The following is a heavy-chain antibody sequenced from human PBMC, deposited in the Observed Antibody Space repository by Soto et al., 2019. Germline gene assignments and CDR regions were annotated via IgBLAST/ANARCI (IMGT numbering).Heavy chain of an antibody. Sequence: SETLSLTCTVSGGSISSYYWSWIRQPPGKGLEWIGYIYYSGSTNYNPSLKSRVTISVDTSKNQFSLKLSSVTAADTAVYYCARGDIYGDYFDYWGQGTLVTVSS. CDR3: ARGDIYGDYFDY. V-gene: IGHV4-59*01. D-gene: IGHD4-17*01. CDR2: IYYSGST. J-gene: IGHJ4*02. CDR1: GGSISSYY.